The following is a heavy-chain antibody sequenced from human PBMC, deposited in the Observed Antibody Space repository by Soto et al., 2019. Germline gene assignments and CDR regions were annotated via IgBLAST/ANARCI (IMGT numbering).Heavy chain of an antibody. Sequence: ASVKVSCKASEYTFTSYAMHWVRQAPGQRLEWMGWINAGNGNTKYSQKFQGRVTITRDTSASTVYMELSSLRSEDTAVYYCARVSNYYDSSGYVPDYWGQGTLVTVSS. J-gene: IGHJ4*02. CDR1: EYTFTSYA. V-gene: IGHV1-3*01. CDR3: ARVSNYYDSSGYVPDY. D-gene: IGHD3-22*01. CDR2: INAGNGNT.